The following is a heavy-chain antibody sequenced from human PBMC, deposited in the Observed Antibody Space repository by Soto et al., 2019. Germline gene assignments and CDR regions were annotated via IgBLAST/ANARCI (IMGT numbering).Heavy chain of an antibody. CDR1: GGTFSSYA. D-gene: IGHD3-10*01. V-gene: IGHV1-69*01. Sequence: QVQLVQSGAEVKKPGSSVKVSCKASGGTFSSYAISWVRQAPGQGLEWMGGIIPIFGTANYAQKFQGRVTITADESTSTADMVLRSRICADTAVYYCAMDYDYCEGSYSQNYYYYGMDVWGQGTTVTVSS. CDR3: AMDYDYCEGSYSQNYYYYGMDV. J-gene: IGHJ6*02. CDR2: IIPIFGTA.